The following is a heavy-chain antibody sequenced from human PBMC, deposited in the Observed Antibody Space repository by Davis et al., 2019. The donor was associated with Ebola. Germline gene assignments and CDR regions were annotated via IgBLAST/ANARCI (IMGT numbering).Heavy chain of an antibody. Sequence: SETLSLTCTVSGGSMSSYYWSWFRQTPGKGLEWIGYIYHSGSTYYNPSLKSRVTISVDRSKNQFSLKLSSVTAADTAVYYCARAYDGMDVWGQGTTVTVSS. J-gene: IGHJ6*02. CDR3: ARAYDGMDV. CDR1: GGSMSSYY. CDR2: IYHSGST. V-gene: IGHV4-59*12.